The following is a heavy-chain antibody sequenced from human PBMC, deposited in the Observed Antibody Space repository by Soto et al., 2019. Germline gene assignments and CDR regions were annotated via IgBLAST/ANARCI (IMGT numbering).Heavy chain of an antibody. D-gene: IGHD2-15*01. CDR3: ARGVGCSGGSCYSGDY. J-gene: IGHJ4*02. V-gene: IGHV3-30-3*01. Sequence: QVQLVESGGGVVQPGRSLRLSCAASGFTFSSYAMHWVRQAPGKGLEWVAVISYDGSNKYYADSVKGRFTMSRDNSKNTLYLQMNSLRAEDTAVYYCARGVGCSGGSCYSGDYWGQGTLVTVSS. CDR1: GFTFSSYA. CDR2: ISYDGSNK.